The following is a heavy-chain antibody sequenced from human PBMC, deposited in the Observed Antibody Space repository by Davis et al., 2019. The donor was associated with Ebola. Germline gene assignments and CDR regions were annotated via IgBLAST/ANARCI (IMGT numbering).Heavy chain of an antibody. J-gene: IGHJ4*02. CDR2: ISSSSSTI. D-gene: IGHD3-3*01. V-gene: IGHV3-48*02. CDR1: GFTFSNAW. Sequence: GESLKISCAASGFTFSNAWMSWVRQAPGKGLEWVSYISSSSSTIYYADSVKGRFTISRDNAKNSLYLQMNSLRDEDTAVYYCARDSRYYDFWSGSTFDYWGQGTLVTVSS. CDR3: ARDSRYYDFWSGSTFDY.